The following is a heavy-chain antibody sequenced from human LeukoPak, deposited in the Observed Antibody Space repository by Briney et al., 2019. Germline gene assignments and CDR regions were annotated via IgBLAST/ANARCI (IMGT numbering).Heavy chain of an antibody. CDR3: ASSLTGYSSSWFLAY. V-gene: IGHV4-34*01. CDR1: GESHSRFY. Sequence: SETLSLTCAVSGESHSRFYWSWIRQCPGRGLEWIGEINHSGSPNYNPSLKSRVTISLDTSKNQFSLRVPSVTAADTAFYFCASSLTGYSSSWFLAYWGPGTLVTVSS. CDR2: INHSGSP. J-gene: IGHJ4*02. D-gene: IGHD6-13*01.